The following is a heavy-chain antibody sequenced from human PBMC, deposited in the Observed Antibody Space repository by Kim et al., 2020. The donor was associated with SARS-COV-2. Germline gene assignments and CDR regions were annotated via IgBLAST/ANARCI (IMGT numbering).Heavy chain of an antibody. J-gene: IGHJ1*01. CDR3: ARDPPGDYYDSSGYYGHFQH. Sequence: SVKVSCKASGGTFSSYAISWVRQAPGQGLEWMGGIIPIFGTANYAQKFQGRVTITADESTSTAYMELSSLRSEDTAVYYCARDPPGDYYDSSGYYGHFQHWGQGTLVTVSS. V-gene: IGHV1-69*13. CDR1: GGTFSSYA. D-gene: IGHD3-22*01. CDR2: IIPIFGTA.